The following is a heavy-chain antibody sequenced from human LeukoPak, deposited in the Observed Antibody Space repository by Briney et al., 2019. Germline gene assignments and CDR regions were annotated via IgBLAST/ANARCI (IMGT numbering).Heavy chain of an antibody. J-gene: IGHJ5*02. CDR2: IYYSGST. CDR1: GGSISSSSYY. D-gene: IGHD1-1*01. Sequence: PSETLSLTCTVSGGSISSSSYYWGWIRQPPGKGLEWIGSIYYSGSTYYNPSLKSRVTISVDTSKNQFSLKLSSVTAADTAVYYCAGLTTDWFDPWGQGTLVTVSS. CDR3: AGLTTDWFDP. V-gene: IGHV4-39*07.